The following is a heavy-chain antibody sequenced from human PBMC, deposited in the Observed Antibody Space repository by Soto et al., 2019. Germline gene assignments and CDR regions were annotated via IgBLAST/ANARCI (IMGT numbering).Heavy chain of an antibody. CDR3: ATAPPVSGWPHAFDI. D-gene: IGHD6-19*01. V-gene: IGHV1-24*01. CDR1: GYTLTELS. CDR2: FDPEDGET. J-gene: IGHJ3*02. Sequence: GASVKVSCKVSGYTLTELSMHWVRQAPGKGLEWMGGFDPEDGETIYAQKFQGRVTMTEDISTDTAYMELSSLRSEDTAVYYCATAPPVSGWPHAFDIWGQGTMVTVSS.